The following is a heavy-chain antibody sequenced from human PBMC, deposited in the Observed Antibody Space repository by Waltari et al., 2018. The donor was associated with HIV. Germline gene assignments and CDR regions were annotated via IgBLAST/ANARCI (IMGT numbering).Heavy chain of an antibody. CDR2: INPNSGGT. D-gene: IGHD1-7*01. Sequence: QVQLVQSGAEVKKPGASVKVSCKAPGYTFTGYYMNWVRQAPGQGLEWMGWINPNSGGTNYAQKFQGRVTMTRDTSISTAYMELSRLRSDDTAVYYCARDRARTTDYYYYGMDVWGQGTTVTVSS. V-gene: IGHV1-2*02. CDR1: GYTFTGYY. J-gene: IGHJ6*02. CDR3: ARDRARTTDYYYYGMDV.